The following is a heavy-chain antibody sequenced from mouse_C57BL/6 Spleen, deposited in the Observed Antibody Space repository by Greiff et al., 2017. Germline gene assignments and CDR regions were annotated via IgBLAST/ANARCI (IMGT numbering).Heavy chain of an antibody. J-gene: IGHJ2*01. CDR2: IYPGDGDT. D-gene: IGHD1-1*01. CDR3: ARWDYCGSSYFDY. Sequence: QVQLQQSGPELVKPGASVKISCKASGYAFSSSWMNWVKQRPGKGLEWIGRIYPGDGDTNYNGKFKGKATLTADKSSSTAYMQLSSLTSEDSAVYFCARWDYCGSSYFDYWGQGTTLTVSS. V-gene: IGHV1-82*01. CDR1: GYAFSSSW.